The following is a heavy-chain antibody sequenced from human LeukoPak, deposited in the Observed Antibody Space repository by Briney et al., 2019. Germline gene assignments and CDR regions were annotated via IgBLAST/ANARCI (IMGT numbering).Heavy chain of an antibody. CDR3: ARLGPASSGWPESFDY. D-gene: IGHD6-19*01. CDR1: GFTFNSYW. CDR2: IKRDGSEK. Sequence: GGSLRLSCAASGFTFNSYWMNWVRQAPGRGLEWVANIKRDGSEKYYVDSVKGRFTISRDNAKNSLDLQMNSLRVEDTAVYYCARLGPASSGWPESFDYWGQGTLVTVSS. J-gene: IGHJ4*02. V-gene: IGHV3-7*03.